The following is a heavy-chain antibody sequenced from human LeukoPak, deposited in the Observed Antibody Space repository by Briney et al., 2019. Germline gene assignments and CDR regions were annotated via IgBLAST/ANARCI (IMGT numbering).Heavy chain of an antibody. CDR3: ARERPYYYGSGSYFSDF. CDR2: INQDGSEK. D-gene: IGHD3-10*01. J-gene: IGHJ4*02. Sequence: PGGSLRLSCAASGFTFSSYWVSWVRQAPGKGLEWVANINQDGSEKYYVDSVKGRFTISRDNATNSLYLQMNSPRAEDTAMYYCARERPYYYGSGSYFSDFWGQGTLVTVSS. V-gene: IGHV3-7*01. CDR1: GFTFSSYW.